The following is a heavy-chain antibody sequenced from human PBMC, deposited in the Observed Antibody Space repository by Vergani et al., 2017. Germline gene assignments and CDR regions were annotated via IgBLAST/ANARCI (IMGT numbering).Heavy chain of an antibody. CDR3: ARDITASVKSPPHPDWFDP. D-gene: IGHD2-15*01. V-gene: IGHV4-4*03. CDR1: GESLSGNYW. J-gene: IGHJ5*02. Sequence: QVQLQESGPGLVKPPGTLSLTCSVPGESLSGNYWWSWVRQPPGKGLEWIGKIFHTGTTSFNPSLKSRATISMDQSKNQFSLKLNSVTAADTAVYYCARDITASVKSPPHPDWFDPWVQGSLVTVSS. CDR2: IFHTGTT.